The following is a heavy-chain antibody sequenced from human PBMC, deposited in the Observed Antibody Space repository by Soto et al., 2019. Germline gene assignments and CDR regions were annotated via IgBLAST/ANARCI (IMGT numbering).Heavy chain of an antibody. CDR1: ESTFRSYS. CDR2: TSYDGKVQ. V-gene: IGHV3-30*18. J-gene: IGHJ4*02. Sequence: GSLRLSGEAAESTFRSYSMHWVRKAPGKGLEWVGVTSYDGKVQYYGDSVKGRFTISRDNSKNTVYLQMNSLRDEDTAIYYCAKEYGNDYWYFDYWGQGTLVTVSS. CDR3: AKEYGNDYWYFDY. D-gene: IGHD5-12*01.